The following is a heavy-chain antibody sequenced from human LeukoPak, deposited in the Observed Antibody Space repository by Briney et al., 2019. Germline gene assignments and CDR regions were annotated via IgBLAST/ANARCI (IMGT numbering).Heavy chain of an antibody. CDR3: STGFRSPTPGATVDYFDY. CDR1: GYTFTSYY. D-gene: IGHD1-26*01. CDR2: INPSGGST. J-gene: IGHJ4*02. V-gene: IGHV1-46*01. Sequence: ASVKVSCKASGYTFTSYYMHWVRQAPGQGLEWMGIINPSGGSTSYAQKFQGRVTMTRDMSTSTVYMELSSLRSEDTAVYYCSTGFRSPTPGATVDYFDYWGQGTLVTVSS.